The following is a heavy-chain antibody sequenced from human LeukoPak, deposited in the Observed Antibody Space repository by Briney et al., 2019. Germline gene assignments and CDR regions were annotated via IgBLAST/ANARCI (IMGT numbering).Heavy chain of an antibody. J-gene: IGHJ3*02. D-gene: IGHD4-17*01. CDR1: GGTFSSYA. CDR2: IIPILGIA. V-gene: IGHV1-69*04. CDR3: ARASGDYGRYAFDI. Sequence: LWASVKVSCKASGGTFSSYAISWVRQAPGQGLEWMGRIIPILGIANYAQKFQGRVTITADKSTSTAYMELSSLRSEDTAVYYCARASGDYGRYAFDIWGQGTMVTVSS.